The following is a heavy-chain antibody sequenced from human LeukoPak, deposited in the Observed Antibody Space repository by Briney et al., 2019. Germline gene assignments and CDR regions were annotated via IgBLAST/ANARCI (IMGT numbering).Heavy chain of an antibody. CDR1: GFTFGTSW. J-gene: IGHJ4*02. V-gene: IGHV3-7*03. CDR2: TSPDGRDT. D-gene: IGHD1-1*01. CDR3: AKVDNWKYAHHDF. Sequence: GGSLRLSCAASGFTFGTSWMSWFRQAPGTGLEWVAHTSPDGRDTYYVDSVKGRFIISRDNPKNSLYLQMNSLRADDTAVYYCAKVDNWKYAHHDFWGQGTLVTVSS.